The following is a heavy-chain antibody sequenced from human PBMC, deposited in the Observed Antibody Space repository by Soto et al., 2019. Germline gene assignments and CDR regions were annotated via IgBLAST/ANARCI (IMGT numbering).Heavy chain of an antibody. D-gene: IGHD3-16*02. J-gene: IGHJ4*02. V-gene: IGHV1-69*13. CDR3: ARHMITFGGVIAHFDY. CDR1: GGTFSSYA. CDR2: ITPIFGTA. Sequence: SVKVSCKAAGGTFSSYAISWVRQAPVQGLEWMGGITPIFGTANYAQKFQGRVTITADESTSTAYMELSSLRSEDTAVYYCARHMITFGGVIAHFDYWGQGTLVTVSS.